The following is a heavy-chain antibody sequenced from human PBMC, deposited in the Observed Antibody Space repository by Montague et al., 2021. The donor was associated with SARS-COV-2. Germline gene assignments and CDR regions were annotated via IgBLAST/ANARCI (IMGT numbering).Heavy chain of an antibody. V-gene: IGHV4-59*01. CDR2: IYYSGST. CDR1: GGSISSYY. CDR3: ARGSYGPDAFDT. Sequence: SETLSLTCTVSGGSISSYYWSWIRQPPGKGLEWIGYIYYSGSTNYNPSLNSRVTISLDTSKNQFSLKLNSVTAADTAVYYCARGSYGPDAFDTWGQGTMVTVSS. J-gene: IGHJ3*02. D-gene: IGHD5-18*01.